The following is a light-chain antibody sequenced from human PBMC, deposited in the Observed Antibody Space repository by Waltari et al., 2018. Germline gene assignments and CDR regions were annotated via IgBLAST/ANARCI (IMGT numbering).Light chain of an antibody. CDR3: NSRDSSANLMI. V-gene: IGLV3-19*01. CDR1: SLRSSY. Sequence: SSELTQDPAVSVALGQTVRITCPGDSLRSSYAAWYQQKPGQAPVLVIYGKNKRPSRSPDRFSGSNSGTTASLLITGAQAEDEADYYCNSRDSSANLMIFGGGTKLTVL. J-gene: IGLJ2*01. CDR2: GKN.